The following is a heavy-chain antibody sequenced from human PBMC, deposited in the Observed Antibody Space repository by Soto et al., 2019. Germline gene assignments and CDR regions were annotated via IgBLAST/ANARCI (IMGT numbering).Heavy chain of an antibody. J-gene: IGHJ6*02. CDR2: IYYSGST. Sequence: TSETLSLTCTVSGGSISSSSYYWGWIRQPPGKGLEWIGSIYYSGSTYYNPSLKSRVTISVDTSKNQFSLRLSSVTAADTAVYYCARDTRGGYGESGFYYYYGMDVWGQGTTVTVSS. V-gene: IGHV4-39*07. CDR1: GGSISSSSYY. D-gene: IGHD3-10*01. CDR3: ARDTRGGYGESGFYYYYGMDV.